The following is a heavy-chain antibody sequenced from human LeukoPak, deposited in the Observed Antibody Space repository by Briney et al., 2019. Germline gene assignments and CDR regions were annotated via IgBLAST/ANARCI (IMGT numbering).Heavy chain of an antibody. D-gene: IGHD1-1*01. V-gene: IGHV1-2*02. Sequence: ASVKVSCKASGYTFTGYYMHWVRQAPGQGLEWMGWINPNTGATDIAQKFQGRVTMTRDTSISTVYMELSRLTSDDTAVYYCARADWSMLEYWGQGTLVTVSS. CDR2: INPNTGAT. CDR3: ARADWSMLEY. J-gene: IGHJ4*02. CDR1: GYTFTGYY.